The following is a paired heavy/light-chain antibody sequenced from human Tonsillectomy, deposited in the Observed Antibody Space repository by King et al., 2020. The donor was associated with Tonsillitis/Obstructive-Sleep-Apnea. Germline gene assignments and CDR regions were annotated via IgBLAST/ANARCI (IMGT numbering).Light chain of an antibody. CDR2: LGS. CDR1: QSLLHSNGYNY. CDR3: MQALQPLFT. J-gene: IGKJ3*01. Sequence: EIVLTQSPLSLPVTPGEPASISCRSSQSLLHSNGYNYLDWYLQKPGQSPQLLIYLGSTRASGVPDRFSGSGSGTDFTLKISRVEAEDVGVYYCMQALQPLFTFGPGTKMDIK. V-gene: IGKV2-28*01.
Heavy chain of an antibody. V-gene: IGHV1-69*10. CDR1: GGTFNRYA. D-gene: IGHD4-17*01. J-gene: IGHJ6*02. CDR2: IIPILAIT. CDR3: AREVYGDYNWFGMDV. Sequence: QVQLVQSGAEVKKPGASVKVSCKASGGTFNRYAISWVRQAPGQGLEWMGAIIPILAITNYAQKFQGRVTITADKSTSTAYMELSSLRSEDTAVYYCAREVYGDYNWFGMDVWGQGTTVTVSS.